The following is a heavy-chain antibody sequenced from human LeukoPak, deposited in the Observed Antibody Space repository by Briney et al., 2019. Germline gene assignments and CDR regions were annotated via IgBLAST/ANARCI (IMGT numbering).Heavy chain of an antibody. J-gene: IGHJ4*02. V-gene: IGHV3-23*01. CDR1: GFTFSSYA. CDR2: ISGSGGST. D-gene: IGHD3-22*01. CDR3: AKDTGPLRSYYYDSRGYYRAGGFDY. Sequence: GGSLRLSCAASGFTFSSYAMSWVRQAPGKGLEWVSAISGSGGSTYYADSVKGRFTISRDNSKNTLYLQMNSLRAEDTAVYYCAKDTGPLRSYYYDSRGYYRAGGFDYWGQGTLVTVSS.